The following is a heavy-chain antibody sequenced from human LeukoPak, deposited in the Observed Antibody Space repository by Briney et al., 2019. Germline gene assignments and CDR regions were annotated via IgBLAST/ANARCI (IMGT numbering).Heavy chain of an antibody. J-gene: IGHJ5*02. CDR2: ISYDGSNK. CDR3: ARSGVAVADPNWFDP. Sequence: GGSLRLSCAASGFTFSTYTMHWVRQAPGKGLEWVAVISYDGSNKHYADSVKGRFTTSRDNSKNTLYLQMNSLRAEDTAVYYCARSGVAVADPNWFDPWGQGTLVTVSS. CDR1: GFTFSTYT. D-gene: IGHD6-19*01. V-gene: IGHV3-30*04.